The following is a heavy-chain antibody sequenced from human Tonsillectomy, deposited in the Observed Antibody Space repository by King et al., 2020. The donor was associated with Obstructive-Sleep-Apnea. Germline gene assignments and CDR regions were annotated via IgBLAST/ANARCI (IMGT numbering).Heavy chain of an antibody. CDR3: AKDLVWFGELLPGRQKYFQH. CDR2: ISGSGGST. Sequence: VQLVESGGGLVQPGGSLRLSCAASGFPFSSYAMNWVRQAPGKGLEWVSAISGSGGSTYYADSVKGRFTISRDNSKNTLYLQMNSLRAEDTAVYYCAKDLVWFGELLPGRQKYFQHWGQGTLVTVSS. D-gene: IGHD3-10*01. CDR1: GFPFSSYA. J-gene: IGHJ1*01. V-gene: IGHV3-23*04.